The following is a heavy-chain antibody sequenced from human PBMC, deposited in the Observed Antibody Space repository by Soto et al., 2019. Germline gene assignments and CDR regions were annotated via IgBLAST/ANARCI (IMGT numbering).Heavy chain of an antibody. CDR3: ARHAAWAPLDG. CDR2: SYYRADT. CDR1: GGSIDSSNFY. J-gene: IGHJ4*02. D-gene: IGHD6-25*01. Sequence: QLQLQESGPGLVKPSETLSLTCSVSGGSIDSSNFYWGWIRQPPGEGLEWIGSSYYRADTYYNSSLKSRVTIAVDTSKKQFSLKLNSVTAADTAVYYCARHAAWAPLDGWGQGTLVTVSS. V-gene: IGHV4-39*01.